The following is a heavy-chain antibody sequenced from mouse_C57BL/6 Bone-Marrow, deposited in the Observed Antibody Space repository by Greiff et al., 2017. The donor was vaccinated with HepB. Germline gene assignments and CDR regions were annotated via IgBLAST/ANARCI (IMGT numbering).Heavy chain of an antibody. Sequence: EVQVVESGPELVKPGASVKISCKASGYSFTGYYMNWVKQSPEKSLEWIGEINPSTGGTTYNQKFKAKATLTVDKSSSTAYMQLKSLISEDSAVYYCARRITTVVARFDYWGQGTTLTVSS. CDR3: ARRITTVVARFDY. CDR2: INPSTGGT. CDR1: GYSFTGYY. D-gene: IGHD1-1*01. V-gene: IGHV1-42*01. J-gene: IGHJ2*01.